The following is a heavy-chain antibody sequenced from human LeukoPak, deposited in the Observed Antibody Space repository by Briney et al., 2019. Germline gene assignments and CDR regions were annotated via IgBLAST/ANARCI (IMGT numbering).Heavy chain of an antibody. D-gene: IGHD3-3*01. CDR2: IYTSGST. V-gene: IGHV4-4*07. J-gene: IGHJ6*03. Sequence: SETLSLTCTVSGGSISSYYWSWIRQPAGKGLEWIGRIYTSGSTNYNPSLKSRVTMSVDTSKNQFSLKLSSMTAADTAVYYCARERSGDFWSGQTPHYYYYYMDVWGKGTTVTVSS. CDR1: GGSISSYY. CDR3: ARERSGDFWSGQTPHYYYYYMDV.